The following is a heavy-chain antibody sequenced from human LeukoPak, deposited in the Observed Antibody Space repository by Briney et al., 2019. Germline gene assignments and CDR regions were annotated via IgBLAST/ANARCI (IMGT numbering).Heavy chain of an antibody. V-gene: IGHV3-53*01. CDR2: LYSGGST. CDR1: GFTFSSYS. Sequence: PGGSLRLSCAASGFTFSSYSMNWVRQAPGKGLEWVSVLYSGGSTNYADSVKGRFTISRDNSKNTLYLQMSSLRAEDTAVYYCARVRDYYDSRGYYFEYFDHWGQGTLVTVSS. CDR3: ARVRDYYDSRGYYFEYFDH. D-gene: IGHD3-22*01. J-gene: IGHJ1*01.